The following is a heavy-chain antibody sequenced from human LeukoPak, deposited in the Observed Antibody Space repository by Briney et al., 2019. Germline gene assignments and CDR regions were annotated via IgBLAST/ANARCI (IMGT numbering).Heavy chain of an antibody. J-gene: IGHJ4*02. Sequence: GGSLRLSCAASGFTFSSYWMSWVRQAPGKGLEWVANIKQDGSEKYYVDYVKGRFTISRDNAKNSLYLQMNSLRAEDTAVYYCARDGGGYCSSTSCYRGPAFDYWGQGTLVTVSS. D-gene: IGHD2-2*01. V-gene: IGHV3-7*01. CDR1: GFTFSSYW. CDR2: IKQDGSEK. CDR3: ARDGGGYCSSTSCYRGPAFDY.